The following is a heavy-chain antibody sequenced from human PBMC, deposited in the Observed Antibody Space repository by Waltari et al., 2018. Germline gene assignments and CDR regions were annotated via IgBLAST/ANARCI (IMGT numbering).Heavy chain of an antibody. CDR2: IYHSGST. V-gene: IGHV4-38-2*01. CDR1: GFTFSSYG. Sequence: QVQLVESGGGVVQPGGSLRLSCAASGFTFSSYGMHWVRQAPGKGLEWIGSIYHSGSTYYNPSLKSRVTISVDTSKNQFSLKLSSVTAADTAVYYCARGDSSGWYAYGYWGQGTLVTVSS. D-gene: IGHD6-19*01. CDR3: ARGDSSGWYAYGY. J-gene: IGHJ4*02.